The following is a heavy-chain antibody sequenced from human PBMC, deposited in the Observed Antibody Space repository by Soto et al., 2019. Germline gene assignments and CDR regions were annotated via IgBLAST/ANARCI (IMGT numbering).Heavy chain of an antibody. J-gene: IGHJ4*02. CDR3: ARDRVYGSGSYIYYFDY. CDR2: ISAYNGNT. D-gene: IGHD3-10*01. V-gene: IGHV1-18*01. CDR1: GYTFTSYG. Sequence: ASVKVSCKASGYTFTSYGISWVRQAPGQGLEWMGWISAYNGNTKYSQKFQGRVTITRDTSASTAYMELSSLRSEDTAVYYCARDRVYGSGSYIYYFDYWGQGTLVTLSS.